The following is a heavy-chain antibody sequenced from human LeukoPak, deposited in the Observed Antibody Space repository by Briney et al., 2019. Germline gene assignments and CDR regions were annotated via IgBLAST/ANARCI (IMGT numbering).Heavy chain of an antibody. D-gene: IGHD4-11*01. V-gene: IGHV4-39*01. CDR1: GGSISNSNYY. Sequence: SETLSLTCTVSGGSISNSNYYWGWIRQPPGKGLEWIGGAYYSGTTYYSPSLKSRVTISVDTSRNHFSLNLNSVTAADTAVYYCARQTYSNYLFDYWGQGTLVTVSS. CDR2: AYYSGTT. CDR3: ARQTYSNYLFDY. J-gene: IGHJ4*02.